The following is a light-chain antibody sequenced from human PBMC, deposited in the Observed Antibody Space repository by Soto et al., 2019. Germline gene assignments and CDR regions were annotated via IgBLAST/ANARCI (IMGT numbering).Light chain of an antibody. V-gene: IGKV1-39*01. CDR3: QLSHTTLT. Sequence: DIQMTQSPSSLPASVGGRVTIPRRASQTIATFLNWYQQPPGKAPKLLIYGASTLQSGVPSRFSGSGSGADFTLTISSLKPEDSATYYCQLSHTTLTFGQGTRLEIK. CDR2: GAS. J-gene: IGKJ5*01. CDR1: QTIATF.